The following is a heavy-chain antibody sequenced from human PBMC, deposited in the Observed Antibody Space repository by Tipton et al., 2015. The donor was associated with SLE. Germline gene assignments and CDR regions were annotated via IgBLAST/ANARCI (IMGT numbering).Heavy chain of an antibody. CDR2: IYYSGST. Sequence: TLSLTCTVSGYPISIGGYYYNWIRQHPGKGLEWIGYIYYSGSTYYNPSLKSRVTISLDTSKNHFFLKMTSVTAADTAVYYCARSTVTTVRFLNWGQGTLATVSS. CDR3: ARSTVTTVRFLN. J-gene: IGHJ1*01. CDR1: GYPISIGGYY. V-gene: IGHV4-31*03. D-gene: IGHD4-11*01.